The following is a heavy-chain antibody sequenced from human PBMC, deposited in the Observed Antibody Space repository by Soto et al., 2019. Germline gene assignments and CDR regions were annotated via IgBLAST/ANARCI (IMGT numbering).Heavy chain of an antibody. V-gene: IGHV3-48*02. CDR1: GFTFSSYS. D-gene: IGHD1-26*01. J-gene: IGHJ4*02. CDR2: ISSSSSTI. CDR3: ARLCSGSYPGHDY. Sequence: EVQLVESGGGLVQPGGSLRLSCAASGFTFSSYSMNWVRQAPGKGLEWVSYISSSSSTIYYADSVKGRFTISRDNAKNSLYLQMNSLRDEETAVYYCARLCSGSYPGHDYWGQGTLVTVSS.